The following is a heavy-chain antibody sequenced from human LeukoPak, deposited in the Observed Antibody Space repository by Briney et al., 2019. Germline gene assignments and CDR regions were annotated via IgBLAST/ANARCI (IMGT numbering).Heavy chain of an antibody. CDR2: IYYSGST. D-gene: IGHD4-17*01. V-gene: IGHV4-59*08. J-gene: IGHJ4*02. CDR3: ARSHRLDYGDQTFDY. CDR1: GGSISSYY. Sequence: PSETLSLTCTVSGGSISSYYWSWIRQPPGKGLEWIGYIYYSGSTNYNPSLKSRVTISVDTSKNQFSLKLSSVTAADTAVYYCARSHRLDYGDQTFDYWGQGTLVTVSS.